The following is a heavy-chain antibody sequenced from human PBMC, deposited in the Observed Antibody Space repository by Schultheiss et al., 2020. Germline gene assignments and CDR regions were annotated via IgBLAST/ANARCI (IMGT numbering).Heavy chain of an antibody. V-gene: IGHV4-4*07. CDR2: IYTSGTT. D-gene: IGHD4-23*01. CDR3: ARLDYSGNILDD. J-gene: IGHJ4*02. Sequence: SQTLSLTCTVSGGSISSYSWNWVRQPPGKGLEWIGRIYTSGTTNYNPSLKSRVTMSLDTSKNQFSLTINSVTAADTAVYYCARLDYSGNILDDCGQGTLVTVSA. CDR1: GGSISSYS.